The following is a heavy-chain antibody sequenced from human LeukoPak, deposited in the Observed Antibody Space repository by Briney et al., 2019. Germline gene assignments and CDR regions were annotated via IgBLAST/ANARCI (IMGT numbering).Heavy chain of an antibody. D-gene: IGHD6-13*01. CDR3: AREGSSSWYAY. CDR2: IYYSGST. J-gene: IGHJ4*02. V-gene: IGHV4-39*07. CDR1: GGSISSSSYY. Sequence: SETLSLTCTVSGGSISSSSYYWGWIRQPPGKGLEWIGSIYYSGSTYYNPSLKSRVTISVDTSKNQFSLKLSSVTAADTAVYYCAREGSSSWYAYWGQGTLVTVSS.